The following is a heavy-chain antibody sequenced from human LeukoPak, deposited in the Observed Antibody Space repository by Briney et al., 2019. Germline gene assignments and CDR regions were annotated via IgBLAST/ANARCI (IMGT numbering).Heavy chain of an antibody. CDR1: SGSVTGYF. Sequence: SETLSLTCTVSSGSVTGYFWSWIRQPPGKGLEWIGYVFHSGGTLYNPSLQSRVTISVDTSKNQFSLKLSSVTAADTAVYYCAREDPRGYFQHWGQGTLVTVSS. CDR2: VFHSGGT. V-gene: IGHV4-59*02. J-gene: IGHJ1*01. CDR3: AREDPRGYFQH.